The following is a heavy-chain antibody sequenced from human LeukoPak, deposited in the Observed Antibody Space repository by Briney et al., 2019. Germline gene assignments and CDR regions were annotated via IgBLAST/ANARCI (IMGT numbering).Heavy chain of an antibody. D-gene: IGHD3-3*01. CDR1: GFTFTDYY. Sequence: PGGSLRLSCAASGFTFTDYYMTWIRQAPGKGLEWVSYISSSGSTIYYAASVKGRFTISRDNAKNSLYLQMNSLRAEDTAVYYCARVVSGITIFGVVETFDYWGQGTLVTVSS. CDR2: ISSSGSTI. J-gene: IGHJ4*02. CDR3: ARVVSGITIFGVVETFDY. V-gene: IGHV3-11*04.